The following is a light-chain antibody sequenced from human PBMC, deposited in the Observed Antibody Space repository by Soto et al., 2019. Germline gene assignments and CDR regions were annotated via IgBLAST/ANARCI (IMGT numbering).Light chain of an antibody. Sequence: DIQMTQSPSSLSAAVGGSVSITCRASQSISSYLKWYQQRPGRAPKLLIYAASSLQSGVPSRFSGSGSGTDFTLTISSLQPEDFATYYCQQSYNNPYTFGQGTKLEIK. V-gene: IGKV1-39*01. CDR3: QQSYNNPYT. CDR1: QSISSY. J-gene: IGKJ2*01. CDR2: AAS.